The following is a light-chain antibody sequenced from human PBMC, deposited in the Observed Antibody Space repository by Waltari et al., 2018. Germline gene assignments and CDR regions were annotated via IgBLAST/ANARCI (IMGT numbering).Light chain of an antibody. Sequence: DIHITQSPSTLSASVGDSVTITCRASQSLNDWLAWYQQKPGEAPHLLIYKASTLHTGVPSRFSGSGSGTEFTLTISSLQPDDSAIYYCLQHGSCPFTFGPGTNVDIK. CDR3: LQHGSCPFT. V-gene: IGKV1-5*03. CDR1: QSLNDW. CDR2: KAS. J-gene: IGKJ3*01.